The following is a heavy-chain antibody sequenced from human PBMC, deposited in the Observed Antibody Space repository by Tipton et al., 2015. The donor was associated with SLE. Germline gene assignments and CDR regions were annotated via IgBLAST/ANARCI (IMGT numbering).Heavy chain of an antibody. CDR3: ARHFTLPRVDGMDV. CDR2: IFYSDIT. V-gene: IGHV4-39*01. J-gene: IGHJ6*02. Sequence: LRLSCTVSGASINSNSHHWAWIRQPPGKGLEWIDNIFYSDITFYNPSLKSRVTMSVDTSNNQFSLKLTSVTAADTAVYYCARHFTLPRVDGMDVWGQGTTVTVSS. CDR1: GASINSNSHH.